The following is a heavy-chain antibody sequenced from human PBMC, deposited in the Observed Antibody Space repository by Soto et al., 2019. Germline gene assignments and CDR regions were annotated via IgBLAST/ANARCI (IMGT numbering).Heavy chain of an antibody. CDR3: ARARLGDGYNSKWIYYYYGMDV. D-gene: IGHD5-12*01. CDR1: GFTFSSYG. V-gene: IGHV3-33*01. CDR2: IWYDGSNK. Sequence: GGSLRLSCAASGFTFSSYGMHWVRQAPGKGLEWVAVIWYDGSNKYYADSVKGRFTISRDNSKNTLYLQMNSLRAEDTAVYYCARARLGDGYNSKWIYYYYGMDVWGQGTTVTVSS. J-gene: IGHJ6*02.